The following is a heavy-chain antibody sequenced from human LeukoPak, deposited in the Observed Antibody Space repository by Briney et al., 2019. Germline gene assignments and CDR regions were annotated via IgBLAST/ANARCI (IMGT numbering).Heavy chain of an antibody. CDR3: ARHYYGDPNWFDP. J-gene: IGHJ5*02. V-gene: IGHV5-51*01. D-gene: IGHD4-17*01. CDR2: IYPGDSDT. CDR1: GYSFTSYW. Sequence: GESLKISCKGSGYSFTSYWIGWVRQMPGKGLEWMGIIYPGDSDTRYSPSFQGQVTISADKSMSTAYLQWSSLKASDTAMYNCARHYYGDPNWFDPWGQGTLVTVSS.